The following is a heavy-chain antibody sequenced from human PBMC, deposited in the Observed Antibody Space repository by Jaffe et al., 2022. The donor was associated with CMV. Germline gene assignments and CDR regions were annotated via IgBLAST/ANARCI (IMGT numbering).Heavy chain of an antibody. CDR1: GFTFDDYA. CDR3: AKDQARWYSSGWQNWFDP. D-gene: IGHD6-19*01. CDR2: ISWNSGSI. J-gene: IGHJ5*02. Sequence: EVQLVESGGGLVQPGRSLRLSCAASGFTFDDYAMHWVRQAPGKGLEWVSGISWNSGSIGYADSVKGRFTISRDNAKNSLYLQMNSLRAEDTALYYCAKDQARWYSSGWQNWFDPWGQGTLVTVSS. V-gene: IGHV3-9*01.